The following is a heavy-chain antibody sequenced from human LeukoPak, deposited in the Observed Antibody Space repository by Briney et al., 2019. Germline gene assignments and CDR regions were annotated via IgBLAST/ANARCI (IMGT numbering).Heavy chain of an antibody. J-gene: IGHJ5*02. CDR1: GGTFSSYA. V-gene: IGHV1-69*13. Sequence: SVKVSCKASGGTFSSYAISWVRQAPGQGLEWMGGIIPIFGTANYAQKFQGRVTITADESTSTAYMELSSLRSEDTAVYYCARDFQYYDILTGYPANNWFDPWGQGTLVTVSS. CDR3: ARDFQYYDILTGYPANNWFDP. CDR2: IIPIFGTA. D-gene: IGHD3-9*01.